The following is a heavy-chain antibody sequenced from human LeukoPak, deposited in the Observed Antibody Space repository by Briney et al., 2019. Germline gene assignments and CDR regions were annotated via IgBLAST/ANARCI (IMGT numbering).Heavy chain of an antibody. CDR3: ARGTPQGIAVY. D-gene: IGHD6-19*01. V-gene: IGHV1-2*02. Sequence: ASVKVSCKASGYTFTCYSMHWVRQAPGQGLEWMGWINPNSGGTNYAQNFQGRVTVTRDTSISTAYMELSRLRSDDTAVYYCARGTPQGIAVYWGQGTLVTVSS. CDR2: INPNSGGT. J-gene: IGHJ4*02. CDR1: GYTFTCYS.